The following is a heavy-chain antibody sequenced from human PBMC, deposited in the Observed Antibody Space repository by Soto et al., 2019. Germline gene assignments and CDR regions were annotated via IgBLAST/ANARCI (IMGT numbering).Heavy chain of an antibody. CDR1: GFTFSNHW. V-gene: IGHV3-74*01. D-gene: IGHD6-13*01. CDR2: ISPDGSST. CDR3: VRGTSAWYGIDY. Sequence: EVQLVESGGGLVQPGGSLRLSCEAPGFTFSNHWIHWVRQPPGKGLLWVSRISPDGSSTNYAGSVEGRFPVSRDNARNTLFLQMNSLRDDDTAEYYCVRGTSAWYGIDYWGQGTLVTVSS. J-gene: IGHJ4*02.